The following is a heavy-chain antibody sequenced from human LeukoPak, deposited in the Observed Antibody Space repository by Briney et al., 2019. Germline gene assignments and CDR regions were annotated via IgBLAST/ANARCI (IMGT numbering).Heavy chain of an antibody. CDR1: GGTFSSYA. D-gene: IGHD3-9*01. CDR3: ARGHDILTGYSTHYYYYYMDV. J-gene: IGHJ6*03. V-gene: IGHV1-69*06. CDR2: IIPIFGTA. Sequence: ASVKVSCEASGGTFSSYAISWVRQAPGQGLEWMGGIIPIFGTANYAQKFQGRVTITADKSTSTAYMELSSLRSEDTAVYYCARGHDILTGYSTHYYYYYMDVWGKGTTVTVSS.